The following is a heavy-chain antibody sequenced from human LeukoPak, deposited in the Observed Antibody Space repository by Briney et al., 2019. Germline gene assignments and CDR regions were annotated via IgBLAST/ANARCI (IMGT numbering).Heavy chain of an antibody. D-gene: IGHD4-17*01. J-gene: IGHJ4*02. CDR3: AREVYGDYYFDY. Sequence: PGGSLRLSCAASGFTFSSYSMNWVRQAPGKGLEWVSSISSSSSYIYYADSVKGRFTISRDNAKNSLYLQMNSLRAEDTAVYYCAREVYGDYYFDYWGQGTLVTVSS. CDR2: ISSSSSYI. CDR1: GFTFSSYS. V-gene: IGHV3-21*01.